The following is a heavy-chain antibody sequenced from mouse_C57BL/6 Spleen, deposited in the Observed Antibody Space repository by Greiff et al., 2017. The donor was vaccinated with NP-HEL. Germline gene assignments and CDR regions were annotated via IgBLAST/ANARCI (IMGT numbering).Heavy chain of an antibody. CDR2: IYPGNSDT. V-gene: IGHV1-5*01. CDR1: GYTFTSYW. CDR3: TRDDYDGYAMDG. Sequence: VQLKESGTVLARPGASVKMSCKTSGYTFTSYWMHWVKQRPGQGLEWIGAIYPGNSDTRYNQKFKGKAKLTAVTSASTAYMAQRSLTKEDAAVVYCTRDDYDGYAMDGWGKGTSVTVSS. D-gene: IGHD2-4*01. J-gene: IGHJ4*01.